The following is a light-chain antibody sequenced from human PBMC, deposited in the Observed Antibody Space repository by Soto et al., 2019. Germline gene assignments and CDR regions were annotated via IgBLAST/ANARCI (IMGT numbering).Light chain of an antibody. CDR3: QQRSNWPRT. J-gene: IGKJ2*01. CDR2: DAS. Sequence: EIVLTQSPATLSLSPGERATLSCRASQSVSSYLAWYQQKLGQAPRLLIYDASNRAPGIPARFSGSGSGTDFTLTISSLEPEGFAVYYCQQRSNWPRTFGQGTKLEIK. V-gene: IGKV3-11*01. CDR1: QSVSSY.